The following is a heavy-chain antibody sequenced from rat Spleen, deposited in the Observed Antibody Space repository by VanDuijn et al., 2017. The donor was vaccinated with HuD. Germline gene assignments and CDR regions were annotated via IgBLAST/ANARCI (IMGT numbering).Heavy chain of an antibody. CDR3: ARHLSDGREGRGFAY. Sequence: EVQLVESDGGLVQPGRSLKLSCAASGFTFSDYYMAWVRQAPTKGLEWVASISTGGGNTYYRDSVKGRFTISRDNAKSTLYLQMDSLRSEDTATYYCARHLSDGREGRGFAYWGQGTLVTVSS. J-gene: IGHJ3*01. V-gene: IGHV5-25*01. D-gene: IGHD1-12*02. CDR1: GFTFSDYY. CDR2: ISTGGGNT.